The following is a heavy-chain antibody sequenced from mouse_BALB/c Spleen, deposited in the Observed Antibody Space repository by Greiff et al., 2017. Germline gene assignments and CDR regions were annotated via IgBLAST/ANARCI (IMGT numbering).Heavy chain of an antibody. J-gene: IGHJ3*01. CDR2: ILPGSGST. CDR3: ARSSYDYDTSLDSSGYDFAY. D-gene: IGHD3-2*01. V-gene: IGHV1-9*01. Sequence: QVQLKQSGAELMKPGASVKISCKATGYTFSSYWIEWVKQRPGHGLEWIGEILPGSGSTNYNEKFKGKATFTADTSSNTAYMQLSSLTSEDSAVYYCARSSYDYDTSLDSSGYDFAYWGQGTLVTVSA. CDR1: GYTFSSYW.